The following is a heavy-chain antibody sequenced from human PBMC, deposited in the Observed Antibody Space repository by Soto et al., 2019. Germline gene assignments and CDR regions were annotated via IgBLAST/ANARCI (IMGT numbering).Heavy chain of an antibody. J-gene: IGHJ5*01. D-gene: IGHD6-19*01. CDR1: GFTFSNNS. CDR2: ISSTSKYI. CDR3: ARGLSSGWFDY. V-gene: IGHV3-21*01. Sequence: EVQLVESGGGLVKPGGPLRVSCAASGFTFSNNSMNWFRQAPGRGLEWVSSISSTSKYIYYADSVKGRFTISRDNAKKSLYLQMNSLRAEDTAVYYCARGLSSGWFDYWGQGTLVTVSA.